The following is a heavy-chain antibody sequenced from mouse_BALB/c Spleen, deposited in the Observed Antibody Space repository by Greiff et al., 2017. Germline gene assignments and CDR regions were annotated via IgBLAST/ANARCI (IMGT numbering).Heavy chain of an antibody. CDR2: IWAGGST. J-gene: IGHJ3*01. Sequence: QVQLQESGPGLVAPSQSLSITCTVSGFSLTSYGVHWVRQPPGKGLEWLGVIWAGGSTNYNSALMSRLSISKDNSKSQVFLKMNSLQTDDTAMYYCARERNDYSCAYWGQGTLVTVSA. D-gene: IGHD2-4*01. V-gene: IGHV2-9*02. CDR3: ARERNDYSCAY. CDR1: GFSLTSYG.